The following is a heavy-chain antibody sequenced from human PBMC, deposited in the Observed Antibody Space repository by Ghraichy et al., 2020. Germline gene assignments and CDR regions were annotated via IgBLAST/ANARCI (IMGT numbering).Heavy chain of an antibody. CDR2: INHSGSI. J-gene: IGHJ4*02. Sequence: SETLSLTCAVYGGSISGYYWSWIRQPPGKGLEWIGEINHSGSINYNPSLKSRVTISVDKSKNQFSLKLSSVTAADTAVYYCARGLPDIVDTITGFEFGPKMWFDYGGQGTLAIVSP. CDR3: ARGLPDIVDTITGFEFGPKMWFDY. CDR1: GGSISGYY. D-gene: IGHD5-12*01. V-gene: IGHV4-34*01.